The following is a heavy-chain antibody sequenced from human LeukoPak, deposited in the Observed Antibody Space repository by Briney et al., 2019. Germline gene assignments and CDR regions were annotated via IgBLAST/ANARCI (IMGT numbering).Heavy chain of an antibody. J-gene: IGHJ6*02. CDR1: GISLSTSGMC. Sequence: SGPALVKPTQTLTLTCTFSGISLSTSGMCVSWMRQPPGKALEWLARIDWDDDKYYSTSLKTRLTISKDTSKNQVVLTMTNMDSVDTATYYCARIHYSLGMDVWGQGTTVTVSS. V-gene: IGHV2-70*11. CDR3: ARIHYSLGMDV. CDR2: IDWDDDK. D-gene: IGHD3-10*01.